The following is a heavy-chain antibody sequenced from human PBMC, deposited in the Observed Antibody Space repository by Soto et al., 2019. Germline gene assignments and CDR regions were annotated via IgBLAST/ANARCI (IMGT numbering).Heavy chain of an antibody. V-gene: IGHV1-3*04. Sequence: QVHLVQSGAEVKKPGASVKVSCKASGYTFTTYAIHWVRQAPGQSLEWMGWINTDNDNTNYSHKFQGRVTITRDSSASTAFKELKILKYEDMAVYYCARGYFEASNYFDYWGKGHLVTVSS. CDR3: ARGYFEASNYFDY. CDR2: INTDNDNT. CDR1: GYTFTTYA. J-gene: IGHJ4*02. D-gene: IGHD3-9*01.